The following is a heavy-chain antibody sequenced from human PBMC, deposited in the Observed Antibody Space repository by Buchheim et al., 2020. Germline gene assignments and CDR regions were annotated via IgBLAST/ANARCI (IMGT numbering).Heavy chain of an antibody. CDR3: ASNGDIVVVPAAIKGFDYYYYMDV. CDR1: GGTFSSYA. V-gene: IGHV1-69*01. D-gene: IGHD2-2*01. CDR2: IIPIFGTA. J-gene: IGHJ6*03. Sequence: QVQLVQSGAEVKKPGSSVKVSCKASGGTFSSYAISWVRQAPGQGLEWMGGIIPIFGTANYAQKFQGRVTITADESTSTAYMELSSLRSEDTAVYYCASNGDIVVVPAAIKGFDYYYYMDVWGKGTT.